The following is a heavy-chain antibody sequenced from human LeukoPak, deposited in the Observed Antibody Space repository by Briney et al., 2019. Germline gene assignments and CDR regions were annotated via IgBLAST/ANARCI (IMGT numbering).Heavy chain of an antibody. V-gene: IGHV3-23*01. Sequence: PGGSLRLSCAASGFTFSNYWMHWVRQAPGKGLEWVSAISGSGGSTYYADSVKGRFTISRDNSKNTLYLQMNSLRAEDTAVYYCAKDIVVVPAARGAFDIWGQGTMVTVSS. D-gene: IGHD2-2*01. CDR1: GFTFSNYW. J-gene: IGHJ3*02. CDR3: AKDIVVVPAARGAFDI. CDR2: ISGSGGST.